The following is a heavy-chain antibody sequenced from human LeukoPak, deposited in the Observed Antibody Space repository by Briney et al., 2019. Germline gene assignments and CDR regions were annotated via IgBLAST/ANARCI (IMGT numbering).Heavy chain of an antibody. CDR1: GFTFSSYS. V-gene: IGHV3-21*01. Sequence: GGSLRLSCAASGFTFSSYSMNWVRQAPGKGLEWVSSISSSSSYIYYADSVKGRFTISRDNAKNSLYLQMNSLRAEDTAVYYCARGAYTAVAGTLYWGQGTLVTVSS. J-gene: IGHJ4*02. CDR2: ISSSSSYI. CDR3: ARGAYTAVAGTLY. D-gene: IGHD6-19*01.